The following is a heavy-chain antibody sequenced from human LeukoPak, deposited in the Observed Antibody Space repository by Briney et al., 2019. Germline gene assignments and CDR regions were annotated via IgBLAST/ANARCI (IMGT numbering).Heavy chain of an antibody. V-gene: IGHV4-30-2*01. CDR3: ARERRYTDDFWSGYAGGWFDP. Sequence: SETLSLTCTVSTGSITSGGYTWNWIRQPPGKGLEWIGYIFHSGSTYYNPSLKSRVTISVDTSKNQFSLKLSSVTAADTAVYYCARERRYTDDFWSGYAGGWFDPXXXGTXVXVSS. CDR2: IFHSGST. D-gene: IGHD3-3*01. J-gene: IGHJ5*02. CDR1: TGSITSGGYT.